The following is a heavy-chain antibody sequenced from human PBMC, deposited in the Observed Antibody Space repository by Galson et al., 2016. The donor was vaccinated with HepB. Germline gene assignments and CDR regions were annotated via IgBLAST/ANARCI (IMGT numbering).Heavy chain of an antibody. Sequence: SETLSLTCAVSGYSITSPYYGGWIRQPPGKGLEWIGYIYDSGSAYYTPSLQSRLNISLDTSKNQLSLTLTSVTAADTAVYYCARDHSITGTSGLYYYGMDIWGQGTTVTVSS. CDR1: GYSITSPYY. V-gene: IGHV4-38-2*01. CDR3: ARDHSITGTSGLYYYGMDI. CDR2: IYDSGSA. J-gene: IGHJ6*02. D-gene: IGHD1-7*01.